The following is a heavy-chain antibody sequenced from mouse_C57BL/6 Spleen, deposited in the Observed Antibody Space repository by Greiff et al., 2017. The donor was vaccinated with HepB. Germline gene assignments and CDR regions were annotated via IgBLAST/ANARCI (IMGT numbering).Heavy chain of an antibody. CDR3: ARGSDRDRYYFDY. J-gene: IGHJ2*01. D-gene: IGHD3-3*01. V-gene: IGHV1-59*01. CDR2: IDPSDSYT. Sequence: LQQPGAELVRPGTSVKLSCKASGYTFTSYWMHWVKQRPGQGLEWIGVIDPSDSYTNYNQKFKGKATLTVDTSSSTAYMQLSSLTSEDSAVYYCARGSDRDRYYFDYWGQGTTLTVSS. CDR1: GYTFTSYW.